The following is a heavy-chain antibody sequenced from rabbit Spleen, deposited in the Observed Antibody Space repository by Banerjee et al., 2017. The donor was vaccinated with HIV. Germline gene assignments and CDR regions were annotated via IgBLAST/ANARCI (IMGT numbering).Heavy chain of an antibody. CDR1: GFDFSNYG. Sequence: QEQLVESGGGLVQPGGSLKLSCKASGFDFSNYGVSWVRQAPGKGLEWIGYIDPIFGRRYYASWVNGRFSISRENTQNTVSLQVNSLTAADTATYLCVRDKASVSGDYGPNLWGPGTLVTVS. V-gene: IGHV1S47*01. D-gene: IGHD1-1*01. J-gene: IGHJ4*01. CDR3: VRDKASVSGDYGPNL. CDR2: IDPIFGRR.